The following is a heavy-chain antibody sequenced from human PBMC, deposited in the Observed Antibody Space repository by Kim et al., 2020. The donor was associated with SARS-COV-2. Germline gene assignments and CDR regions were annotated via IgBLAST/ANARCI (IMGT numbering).Heavy chain of an antibody. CDR1: GFTFSSYG. D-gene: IGHD3-9*01. J-gene: IGHJ6*02. V-gene: IGHV3-33*05. CDR2: ISYDGSNK. CDR3: AREGPYFDWLLFSRRDYYYYYGMDV. Sequence: GGSLRLSCAASGFTFSSYGMHWVRQAPGKGLEWVAVISYDGSNKYYADSVKGRFTISRDNSKNTLYLQMNSLRAEDTAVYYCAREGPYFDWLLFSRRDYYYYYGMDVWGQGTTVTVSS.